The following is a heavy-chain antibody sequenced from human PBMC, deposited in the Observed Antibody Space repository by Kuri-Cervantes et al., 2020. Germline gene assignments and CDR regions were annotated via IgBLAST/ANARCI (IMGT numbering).Heavy chain of an antibody. J-gene: IGHJ3*02. D-gene: IGHD3-22*01. CDR3: ARDRLYYYGSSGRGARYFDI. V-gene: IGHV3-7*03. CDR2: IKQDGSEK. Sequence: GESLKISCAASGFTFSSYWMSWVRQAPGKGLEWVANIKQDGSEKYYVDSVKGRFTISRDNAKNSLYLQMNSLRAEDTAVYYSARDRLYYYGSSGRGARYFDIWGQGTMVTVSS. CDR1: GFTFSSYW.